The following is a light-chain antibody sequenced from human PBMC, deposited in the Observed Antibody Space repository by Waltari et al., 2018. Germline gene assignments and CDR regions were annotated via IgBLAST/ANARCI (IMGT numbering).Light chain of an antibody. J-gene: IGLJ2*01. CDR2: EVS. CDR3: ASYTPSSALV. V-gene: IGLV2-18*02. CDR1: NSDVGAYYR. Sequence: QSALTQPPSVSGSPGQSVTISCTGSNSDVGAYYRVSWYQQSPGTAPKVVIYEVSNRPAGVPDRFSGSKSGNTASLTISGREAGDEADYYCASYTPSSALVFGGGTKVTVL.